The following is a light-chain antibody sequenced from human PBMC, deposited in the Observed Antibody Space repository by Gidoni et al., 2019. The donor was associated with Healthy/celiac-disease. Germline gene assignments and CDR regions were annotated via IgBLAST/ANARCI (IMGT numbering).Light chain of an antibody. CDR1: QGISSA. CDR3: QQFNSYSPLT. CDR2: DDS. J-gene: IGKJ4*01. Sequence: AIQLTQSPSSLSASVGDRVTITCRASQGISSALAWYQQKPGKAPKLLIYDDSSLESGVPSRFSGSGSGTDFTLTISSLQPEDFATYYCQQFNSYSPLTFGGGTKVEIK. V-gene: IGKV1-13*02.